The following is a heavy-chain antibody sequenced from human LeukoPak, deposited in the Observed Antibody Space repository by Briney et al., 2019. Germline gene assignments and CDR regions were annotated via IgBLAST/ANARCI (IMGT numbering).Heavy chain of an antibody. CDR1: GGTFSSYA. CDR3: ASLAAAGTSTYYFDY. V-gene: IGHV1-69*13. CDR2: IIPIFGTA. D-gene: IGHD6-13*01. Sequence: ASVKVSCKASGGTFSSYAISWVRQAPGQGLDWMGGIIPIFGTANYAQKFQGRVTITADESTSTAYMELSSLRSEDTAVYYCASLAAAGTSTYYFDYWGQGTLVTVSS. J-gene: IGHJ4*02.